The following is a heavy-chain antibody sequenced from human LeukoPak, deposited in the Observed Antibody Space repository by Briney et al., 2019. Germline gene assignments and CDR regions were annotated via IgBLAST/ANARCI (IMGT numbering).Heavy chain of an antibody. J-gene: IGHJ6*03. CDR2: IRYDGSNK. CDR1: GFTFSSYG. CDR3: AKVAEYCSGGSCYGYYYYYMDV. Sequence: GGSLRLSCAASGFTFSSYGMHWVRQAPGKGLEWVAFIRYDGSNKYYADSVKGRFTISRDNSQNTLHLQMNSLRAEDTAVYYCAKVAEYCSGGSCYGYYYYYMDVWGKGTTVTVSS. V-gene: IGHV3-30*02. D-gene: IGHD2-15*01.